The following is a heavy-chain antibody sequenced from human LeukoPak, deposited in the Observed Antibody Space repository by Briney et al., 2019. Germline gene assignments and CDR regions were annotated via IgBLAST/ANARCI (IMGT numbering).Heavy chain of an antibody. CDR3: AREYGGTHWYFDL. J-gene: IGHJ2*01. CDR2: INNNGGST. Sequence: GGSLRLSCVASGFSFSCYSIHWVRQAPGKGLEYVSAINNNGGSTFYADSVKGRFTISRDNSKNTLFLQMGSLRAEDMAVYYCAREYGGTHWYFDLWGRGTLVTVSS. CDR1: GFSFSCYS. V-gene: IGHV3-64*02. D-gene: IGHD2-15*01.